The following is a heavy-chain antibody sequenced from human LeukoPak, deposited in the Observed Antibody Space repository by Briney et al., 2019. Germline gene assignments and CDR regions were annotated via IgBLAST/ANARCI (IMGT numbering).Heavy chain of an antibody. J-gene: IGHJ4*02. CDR2: IYYSGST. CDR1: GGSTSSYY. V-gene: IGHV4-59*01. CDR3: ARGASGYSYDLIDY. D-gene: IGHD5-18*01. Sequence: SETLSLTCTLSGGSTSSYYWSWIRQPPGKGLEWIGYIYYSGSTNYNPSLKSRVTISVDTSKNQFSLKLSSVTAADTAIYYCARGASGYSYDLIDYWGQGTLVTVSS.